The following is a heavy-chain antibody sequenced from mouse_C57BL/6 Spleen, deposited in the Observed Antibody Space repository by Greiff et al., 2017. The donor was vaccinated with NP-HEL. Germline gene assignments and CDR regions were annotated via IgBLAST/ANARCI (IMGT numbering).Heavy chain of an antibody. CDR2: IHPNSGST. D-gene: IGHD1-1*01. CDR3: APLYYYGSSYPFDY. J-gene: IGHJ2*01. Sequence: QVQLQQPGAELVKPGASVKLSCKASGYTFTSYWMHWVKQRPGQGLEWIGMIHPNSGSTNYNEKFKSKATLTVDKSSSTAYMQLSSLTSEVSAVYYCAPLYYYGSSYPFDYWGQGTTLTVSS. CDR1: GYTFTSYW. V-gene: IGHV1-64*01.